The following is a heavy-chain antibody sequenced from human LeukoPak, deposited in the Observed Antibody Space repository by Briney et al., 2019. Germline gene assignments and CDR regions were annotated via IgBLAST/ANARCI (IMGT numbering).Heavy chain of an antibody. CDR3: AISVYWGIEGSFDY. J-gene: IGHJ4*02. Sequence: SETLSLTCTVSGGSISSYYWSWIRQPAGKGLEWIGRIYTSGSTNYNPSLKSRVTMSVDTSKNQFSLKLSSVTAADTAVYYCAISVYWGIEGSFDYWGQGTLVTVSS. V-gene: IGHV4-4*07. D-gene: IGHD2-8*02. CDR1: GGSISSYY. CDR2: IYTSGST.